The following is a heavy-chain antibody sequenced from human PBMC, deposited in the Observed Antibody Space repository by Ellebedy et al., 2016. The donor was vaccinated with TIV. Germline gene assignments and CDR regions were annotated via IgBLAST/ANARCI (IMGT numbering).Heavy chain of an antibody. Sequence: GESLKISCAASGFIFNSHGMHWVRQAPGKGLEWVAVISSHGMTTYYADSVKGRFINSRDNSKYTLYLQMNSLRAEDTAVYYCAKQKTPVTTGENWSFDLWGRGTLVSVSS. J-gene: IGHJ2*01. CDR3: AKQKTPVTTGENWSFDL. D-gene: IGHD4-17*01. CDR1: GFIFNSHG. CDR2: ISSHGMTT. V-gene: IGHV3-30*18.